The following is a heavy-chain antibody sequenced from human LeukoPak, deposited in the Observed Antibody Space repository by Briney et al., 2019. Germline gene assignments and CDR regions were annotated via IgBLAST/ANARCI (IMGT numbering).Heavy chain of an antibody. V-gene: IGHV3-13*01. CDR3: VRVAKERVGGVYYFDY. D-gene: IGHD1-1*01. CDR1: GFTFSDYD. Sequence: GGSLRLSCAASGFTFSDYDMHWVRQATGKGLEWVAAIGTAGDTCYTGSVKGRFTISRENAKNSLYLQMNSLRAGDTAVYYCVRVAKERVGGVYYFDYWGQGTPVTVSS. J-gene: IGHJ4*02. CDR2: IGTAGDT.